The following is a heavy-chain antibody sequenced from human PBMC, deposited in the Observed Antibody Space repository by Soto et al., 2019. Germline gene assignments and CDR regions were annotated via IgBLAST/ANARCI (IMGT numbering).Heavy chain of an antibody. CDR2: ISYDGSNK. V-gene: IGHV3-30*03. D-gene: IGHD4-17*01. Sequence: QVQLVESGGGVVQPGRSLRLSCAASGFTFSDYGMHWVRQAPGKGLEWVAVISYDGSNKYYADSVKGRFTISRDNSKNTLYMQMNSLRAEDKAVYYCVLGGYGGNQNYYYGMDVWGQGTTVTVSS. J-gene: IGHJ6*02. CDR1: GFTFSDYG. CDR3: VLGGYGGNQNYYYGMDV.